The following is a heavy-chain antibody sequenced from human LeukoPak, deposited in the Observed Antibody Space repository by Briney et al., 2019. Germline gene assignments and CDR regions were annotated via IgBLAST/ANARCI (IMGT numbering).Heavy chain of an antibody. J-gene: IGHJ4*02. CDR1: GFTVSSNY. D-gene: IGHD5-12*01. V-gene: IGHV3-53*01. CDR3: AKEVVATPRVDY. CDR2: IYSGGST. Sequence: GGSLRLSCAASGFTVSSNYMSWVRQAPGKGLEWVSVIYSGGSTYYADSVRGRFTISRDNSKNTLYLQMNSLRAEDTAVYYCAKEVVATPRVDYWGQGTLVTVSS.